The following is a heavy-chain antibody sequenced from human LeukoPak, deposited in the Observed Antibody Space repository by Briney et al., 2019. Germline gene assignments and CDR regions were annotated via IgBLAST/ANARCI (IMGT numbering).Heavy chain of an antibody. J-gene: IGHJ3*02. V-gene: IGHV3-23*01. CDR2: ISGDASVS. Sequence: GGSLRLSCAGSGFTFRFYAMTWVRQAPGKGLEWVSGISGDASVSKDADSVKGRFNISRDNSKSTLYLQLNSLGVEDTAIYYCAKAYSSSLYGDAFHIWGQGTMVTVSP. CDR3: AKAYSSSLYGDAFHI. D-gene: IGHD6-13*01. CDR1: GFTFRFYA.